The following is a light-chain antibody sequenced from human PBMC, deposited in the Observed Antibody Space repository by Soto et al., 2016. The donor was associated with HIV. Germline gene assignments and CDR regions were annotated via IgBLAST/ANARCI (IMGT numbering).Light chain of an antibody. J-gene: IGKJ2*01. V-gene: IGKV1-5*03. CDR1: QSISSY. Sequence: DIQMTQSPSSLSASVGDRVTITCRASQSISSYLNWYQQKPGKAPKLLIYKASSLESGVPSRFSGSGSGTDFTLTISSLQPDDFATYYCQQYHSYPYTFGQGTKLEIK. CDR3: QQYHSYPYT. CDR2: KAS.